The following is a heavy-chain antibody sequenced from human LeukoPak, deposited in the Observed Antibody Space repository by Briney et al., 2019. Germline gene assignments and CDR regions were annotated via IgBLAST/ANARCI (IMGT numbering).Heavy chain of an antibody. CDR3: ARFAYSSSWYWFDP. CDR2: INHSGST. D-gene: IGHD6-13*01. V-gene: IGHV4-34*01. J-gene: IGHJ5*02. CDR1: GGSFSGYY. Sequence: SETLSLTCAVYGGSFSGYYWSWIRQPPGKGLEWIGEINHSGSTNYNPSLKSRVTISVDTSKNQFSLKLSTVTAADTAVYYCARFAYSSSWYWFDPWGQGTLVTVSS.